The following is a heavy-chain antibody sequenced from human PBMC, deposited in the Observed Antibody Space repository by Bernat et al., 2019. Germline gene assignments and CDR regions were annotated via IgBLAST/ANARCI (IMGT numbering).Heavy chain of an antibody. D-gene: IGHD2-15*01. V-gene: IGHV3-74*01. CDR2: VNGDGSST. Sequence: EVQLVESGGGLVQPGGSLRLSCAASGLTFSSFWMHWVRQAPGKGLVWVSRVNGDGSSTSYADSVKGRFTISRDNAKNTLYLQMNSLRAEDTAVYYCARDYCSGGSCYDAFDIWGQGTMVTVSS. CDR1: GLTFSSFW. J-gene: IGHJ3*02. CDR3: ARDYCSGGSCYDAFDI.